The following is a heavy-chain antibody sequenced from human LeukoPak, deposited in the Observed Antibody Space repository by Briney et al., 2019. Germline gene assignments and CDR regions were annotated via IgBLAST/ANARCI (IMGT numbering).Heavy chain of an antibody. CDR1: GFTFSSYG. CDR3: AKESGYCSSTSCFADAFDI. V-gene: IGHV3-33*06. CDR2: IWYDGSNK. D-gene: IGHD2-2*01. Sequence: GGSLRLSCAASGFTFSSYGMHRVRQAPGKGLEWVAVIWYDGSNKYYADSVKGRFTISRDNSKNTLYLQMNSLRAEDTAVYYCAKESGYCSSTSCFADAFDIWGQGTMVTVSS. J-gene: IGHJ3*02.